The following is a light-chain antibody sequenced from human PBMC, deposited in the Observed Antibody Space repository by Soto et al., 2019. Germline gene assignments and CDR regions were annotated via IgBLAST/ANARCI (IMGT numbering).Light chain of an antibody. Sequence: QSALTQPPSASGSPGQSVTISCTGTSRDVGAYDYVSWYQQHPGKAPKLIIYHVTKRPSGVPDRFSASKSGNTASLTVSGLQAEDEADYYCASYAGSSVYVFGTGTKVTVL. J-gene: IGLJ1*01. CDR3: ASYAGSSVYV. CDR2: HVT. CDR1: SRDVGAYDY. V-gene: IGLV2-8*01.